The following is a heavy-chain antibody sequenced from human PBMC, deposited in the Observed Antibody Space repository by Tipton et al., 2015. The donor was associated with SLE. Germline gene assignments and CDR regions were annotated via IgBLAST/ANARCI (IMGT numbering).Heavy chain of an antibody. V-gene: IGHV4-4*02. CDR3: ARDTGAIDC. CDR2: IYHSGST. CDR1: GGSISRINW. Sequence: TLSLTCAVSGGSISRINWWSWVRQPPGKGLEWIGEIYHSGSTHYNPSLKSRVTMSMGKSKNHFSLKLTSVTAADTAIYYCARDTGAIDCWGQGTLVTVSS. J-gene: IGHJ4*02.